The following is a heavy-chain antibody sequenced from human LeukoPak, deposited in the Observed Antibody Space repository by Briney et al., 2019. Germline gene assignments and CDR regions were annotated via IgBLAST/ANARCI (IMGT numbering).Heavy chain of an antibody. V-gene: IGHV1-18*01. Sequence: ASVKVSCKASGYTFTSYGISWVRQAPGQGLEWMGWISAYNGNTNYAQKLQGRVTMTTDTSTSTAYMELRSLRSEDTAVYYCAALGNSGSYYGDAFDIWGQGTMVTVSS. CDR1: GYTFTSYG. CDR3: AALGNSGSYYGDAFDI. CDR2: ISAYNGNT. J-gene: IGHJ3*02. D-gene: IGHD1-26*01.